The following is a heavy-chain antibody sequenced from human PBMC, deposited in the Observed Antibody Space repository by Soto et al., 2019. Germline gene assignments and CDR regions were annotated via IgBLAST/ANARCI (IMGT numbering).Heavy chain of an antibody. CDR2: MNADGSTT. Sequence: EVQLVESGGGLVQPGESLRLSCAASGFTFSPFWMHWVRQAPGKGLEWVSHMNADGSTTLYADSVKGRFTISRDNAKNTLYPQMNCLRAADTAVSYCVRDRGTPDSFDIWGQGTMVTVSS. V-gene: IGHV3-74*01. CDR1: GFTFSPFW. D-gene: IGHD3-10*01. CDR3: VRDRGTPDSFDI. J-gene: IGHJ3*02.